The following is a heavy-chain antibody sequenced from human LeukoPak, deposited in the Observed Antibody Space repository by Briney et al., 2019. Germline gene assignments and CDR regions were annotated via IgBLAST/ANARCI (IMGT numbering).Heavy chain of an antibody. CDR3: ARLGSGWYSDY. CDR2: IYYSGST. V-gene: IGHV4-30-4*08. J-gene: IGHJ4*02. Sequence: SETLSLTCTVSGGSISSGDYYWSWIRQPPGKGLEWIGYIYYSGSTYYNPSLKSRVTISVDTSKNQFSLKLSSVTAADTAVYYCARLGSGWYSDYWGQGTQVTDSS. CDR1: GGSISSGDYY. D-gene: IGHD6-19*01.